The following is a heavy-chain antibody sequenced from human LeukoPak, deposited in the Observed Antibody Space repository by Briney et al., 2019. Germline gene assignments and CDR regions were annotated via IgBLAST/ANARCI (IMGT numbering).Heavy chain of an antibody. CDR1: GYNFTNNY. CDR2: IYPGDSDT. CDR3: ARHYYYDSSGYYPARVFDP. V-gene: IGHV5-51*01. D-gene: IGHD3-22*01. J-gene: IGHJ5*02. Sequence: GESLKISCKGSGYNFTNNYIAWVRQMPGKGLEWMGIIYPGDSDTRYSPSFQGQVTISADKSISTAYLQWSSLKASDTAMYYCARHYYYDSSGYYPARVFDPWGQGTLVTVSS.